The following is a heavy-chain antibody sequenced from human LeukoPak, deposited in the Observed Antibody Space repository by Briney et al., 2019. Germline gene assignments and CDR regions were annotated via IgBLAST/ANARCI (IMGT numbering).Heavy chain of an antibody. V-gene: IGHV1-46*01. Sequence: GASVKVSFKASGYTFTSYYMHWVRQAPGQGLEWMGIINPSGGSTSYTQKFQGRVTMTRDTSTSTVYMELSSLRSEDTAVYYCARALGRGATTAAYWGQGTLVTVSS. D-gene: IGHD1-26*01. CDR1: GYTFTSYY. J-gene: IGHJ4*02. CDR3: ARALGRGATTAAY. CDR2: INPSGGST.